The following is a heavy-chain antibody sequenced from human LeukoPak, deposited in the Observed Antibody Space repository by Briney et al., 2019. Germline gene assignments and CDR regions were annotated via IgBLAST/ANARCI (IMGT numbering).Heavy chain of an antibody. D-gene: IGHD3-10*01. CDR3: VKDTDVLLWFGELSDLDY. V-gene: IGHV3-64D*06. J-gene: IGHJ4*02. CDR2: ISSNGGST. CDR1: GFTFSSYA. Sequence: GGSLRLSCSASGFTFSSYATHWVRQAPGKGLEYVSAISSNGGSTYYADSVKGRFTISRDNSKNTLYLQMSSLRAEDTAVYYCVKDTDVLLWFGELSDLDYWGQGTLVTVSS.